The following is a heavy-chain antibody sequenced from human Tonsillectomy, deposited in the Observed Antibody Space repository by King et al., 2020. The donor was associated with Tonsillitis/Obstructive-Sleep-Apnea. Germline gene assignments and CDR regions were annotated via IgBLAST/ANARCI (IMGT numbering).Heavy chain of an antibody. CDR3: ARRDTAGGEHWFDP. D-gene: IGHD5-18*01. CDR2: INHSGST. Sequence: VQLQQWGAGLLKPSETLSLTCAVSGGSFSGYYWSWIRQPPGKGLEWIGEINHSGSTNYNPSLKSRVTISVDTSKNQFSLKLSSVTAADTAVYYCARRDTAGGEHWFDPWGQGTLVTVSS. V-gene: IGHV4-34*01. CDR1: GGSFSGYY. J-gene: IGHJ5*02.